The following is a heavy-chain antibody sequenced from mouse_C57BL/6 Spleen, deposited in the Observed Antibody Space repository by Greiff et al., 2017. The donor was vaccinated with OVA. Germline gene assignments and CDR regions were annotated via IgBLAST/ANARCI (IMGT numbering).Heavy chain of an antibody. CDR3: ARRNWDWYFDV. J-gene: IGHJ1*03. D-gene: IGHD4-1*01. V-gene: IGHV1-20*01. CDR2: INPYNGDT. CDR1: GYSFTGYF. Sequence: EVQLVESGPELVKPGDSVKISCKASGYSFTGYFMNWVMQSHGKSLEWIGRINPYNGDTFYNQKFKGKATLTVDKSSSTAHMELRSLTSEDSAVYYCARRNWDWYFDVWGTGTTVTVSS.